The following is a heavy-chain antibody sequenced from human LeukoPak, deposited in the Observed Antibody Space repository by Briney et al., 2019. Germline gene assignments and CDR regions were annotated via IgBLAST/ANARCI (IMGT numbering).Heavy chain of an antibody. CDR1: RFTFKNYG. CDR2: IYYDGSKK. D-gene: IGHD3-16*01. V-gene: IGHV3-33*01. Sequence: PGGSLRLSCAASRFTFKNYGMHWVRQAPGKGLEWVAVIYYDGSKKYYADSVKGRFTISRDNSKNTVHLEMSSLRVEDTAVYHCARSLGETTFGYWGQGTLVTVSS. J-gene: IGHJ4*02. CDR3: ARSLGETTFGY.